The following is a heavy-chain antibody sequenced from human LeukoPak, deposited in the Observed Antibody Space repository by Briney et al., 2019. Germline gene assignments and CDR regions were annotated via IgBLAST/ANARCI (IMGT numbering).Heavy chain of an antibody. D-gene: IGHD3-10*01. CDR2: IIPIFGTA. V-gene: IGHV1-69*13. CDR3: ARGPDYYGSGRSNYYYGIDV. J-gene: IGHJ6*02. Sequence: GASVKVSCKASGGTFSSYAISWVRQAPRQGLEWMGGIIPIFGTANYAQKFQGRVTITADESTSTAYMELSSLRSEDTAVYYCARGPDYYGSGRSNYYYGIDVWGQGTTVTVSS. CDR1: GGTFSSYA.